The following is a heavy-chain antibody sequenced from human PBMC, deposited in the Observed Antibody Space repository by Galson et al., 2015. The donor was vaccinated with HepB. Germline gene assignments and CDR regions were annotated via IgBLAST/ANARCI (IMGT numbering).Heavy chain of an antibody. D-gene: IGHD2-8*01. CDR3: AHRPPTPGYCTNGVCRIYYFDY. Sequence: PALVKPTQTLTLTCTFSGFSLSTSGVGVGWIRQPPGKALEWLALIYWNDDKRYSSSLKSRLTITKDTSKNQVVLTMTNMEPVDTATYYCAHRPPTPGYCTNGVCRIYYFDYGGQGTLVTVSS. CDR1: GFSLSTSGVG. V-gene: IGHV2-5*01. J-gene: IGHJ4*02. CDR2: IYWNDDK.